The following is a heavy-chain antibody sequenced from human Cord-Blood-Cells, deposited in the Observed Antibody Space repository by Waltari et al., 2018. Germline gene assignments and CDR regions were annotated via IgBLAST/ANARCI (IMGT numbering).Heavy chain of an antibody. CDR3: ARGYRITIFGVVIARYGMDV. J-gene: IGHJ6*02. D-gene: IGHD3-3*01. CDR2: INHSGST. V-gene: IGHV4-34*01. Sequence: QVQLQQWGAGLLKPSETLSLTCAVYGGSFSGSYWRWIRQPPGKGLEWIGEINHSGSTNYNPSLKSRVTISVDTSKNQFSLKLSSVTAADTAVYYCARGYRITIFGVVIARYGMDVWGQGTTVTVSS. CDR1: GGSFSGSY.